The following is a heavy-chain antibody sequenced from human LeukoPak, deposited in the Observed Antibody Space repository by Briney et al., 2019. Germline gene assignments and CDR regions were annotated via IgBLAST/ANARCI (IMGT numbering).Heavy chain of an antibody. Sequence: GESLNISCKGSGYSFTSYWIGWVRQMPGKGLEWMGIIYPGDSDTRYSPSFQGQATISADKSISTAYLQWSSLKASDTAMYYCARIPTEVGYNWFDPWGQGTLVTVSS. CDR3: ARIPTEVGYNWFDP. D-gene: IGHD4-11*01. CDR2: IYPGDSDT. CDR1: GYSFTSYW. V-gene: IGHV5-51*01. J-gene: IGHJ5*02.